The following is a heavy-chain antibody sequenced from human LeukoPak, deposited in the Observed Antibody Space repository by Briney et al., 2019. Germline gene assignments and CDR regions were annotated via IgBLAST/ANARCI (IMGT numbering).Heavy chain of an antibody. V-gene: IGHV3-23*01. D-gene: IGHD3-22*01. CDR3: AKAGYDSSGYYSY. J-gene: IGHJ4*02. CDR2: ISGSGGST. Sequence: GGSLRLSCAASGFTFSSYAMSWVRQAPGKGLEWVSAISGSGGSTYYADSVKGRFTISRDNSKNTLYLQMNSLRAEDTALYYCAKAGYDSSGYYSYWGQGTLVTVSS. CDR1: GFTFSSYA.